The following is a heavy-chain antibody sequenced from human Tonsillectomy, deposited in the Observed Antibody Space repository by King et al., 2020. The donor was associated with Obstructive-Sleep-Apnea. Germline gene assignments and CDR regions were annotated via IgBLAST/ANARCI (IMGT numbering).Heavy chain of an antibody. CDR3: ASFSTSWYFAY. Sequence: VQLVESGPEVKKPGASVKVSCKASGYSSNSYGITWVRQAPGRGLEWMGWINADNGNTDYAQKFQGRVSMTTDTSTSTAYIDLRSLRSDDTAVYYCASFSTSWYFAYWGQGTLVTVSS. V-gene: IGHV1-18*04. D-gene: IGHD6-13*01. CDR2: INADNGNT. CDR1: GYSSNSYG. J-gene: IGHJ4*02.